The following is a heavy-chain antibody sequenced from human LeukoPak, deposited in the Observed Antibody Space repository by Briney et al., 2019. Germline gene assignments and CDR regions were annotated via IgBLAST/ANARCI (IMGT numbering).Heavy chain of an antibody. V-gene: IGHV4-39*07. Sequence: SETLSLTCTVSGGSISSSSYYWGWIRQPPGKGLEWIGTIFYSGSTNYNPSLKSRVTISVDTSKNQFSLNLTSVTAADTAVYYCARFTPQGYGWGGYNRFDPWGQGTLVTVSS. D-gene: IGHD3-16*01. J-gene: IGHJ5*02. CDR1: GGSISSSSYY. CDR3: ARFTPQGYGWGGYNRFDP. CDR2: IFYSGST.